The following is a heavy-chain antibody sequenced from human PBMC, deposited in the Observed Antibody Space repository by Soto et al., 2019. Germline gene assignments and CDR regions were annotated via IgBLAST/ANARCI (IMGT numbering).Heavy chain of an antibody. Sequence: SETLSLTCTVSGGSISSYYWSWIRQPPGKGLEWIGYIYYSGSTNYNPSLKSRVTISVDTSKNQFSLKLSSVTAADTAVYYCARVKIFRGSGYELDGMDVWGPGTTVTVS. CDR2: IYYSGST. J-gene: IGHJ6*02. CDR3: ARVKIFRGSGYELDGMDV. CDR1: GGSISSYY. V-gene: IGHV4-59*01. D-gene: IGHD5-12*01.